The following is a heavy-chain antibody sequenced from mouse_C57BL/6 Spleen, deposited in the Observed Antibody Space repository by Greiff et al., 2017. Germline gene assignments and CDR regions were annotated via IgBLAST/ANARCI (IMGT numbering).Heavy chain of an antibody. Sequence: QVQLQQSGAELARPGASVKMSCKASGYTFTSYTMHWVKQRPGQGLEWIGYINPSSGYTKYNQKFKDKTTLTAEKSSSTAYMQLSSLTSEDSAVYYCARRPSDYAMDYWGQGTSVTVSS. V-gene: IGHV1-4*01. CDR3: ARRPSDYAMDY. D-gene: IGHD3-1*01. J-gene: IGHJ4*01. CDR1: GYTFTSYT. CDR2: INPSSGYT.